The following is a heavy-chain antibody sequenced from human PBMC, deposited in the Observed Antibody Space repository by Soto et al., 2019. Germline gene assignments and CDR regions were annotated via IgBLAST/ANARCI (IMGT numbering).Heavy chain of an antibody. CDR1: GDSVSSNSAA. CDR2: TYYRSKWYT. CDR3: AGDYGTEYDSFDH. V-gene: IGHV6-1*01. Sequence: SQTLSLTCAISGDSVSSNSAAWNWIRQSPSRGLEWLARTYYRSKWYTDYADSLQGRITIIPDASKNQLSLYLSSVTTEDTAEYYCAGDYGTEYDSFDHWGQGTLVTVS. D-gene: IGHD1-7*01. J-gene: IGHJ4*02.